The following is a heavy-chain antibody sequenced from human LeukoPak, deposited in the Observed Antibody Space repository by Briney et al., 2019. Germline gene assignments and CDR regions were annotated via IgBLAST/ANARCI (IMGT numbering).Heavy chain of an antibody. J-gene: IGHJ4*02. V-gene: IGHV4-38-2*02. CDR1: GYSISSGYY. Sequence: PETLSLTCTVSGYSISSGYYWGWIRQPPGKGLEWIGSIYHSGSTNYNPSLKSRVTISVDTSKNQFSLKLSSVTAADTAVYYCASRKGIIAAAGFGYWGQGTLDTVSS. CDR2: IYHSGST. D-gene: IGHD6-13*01. CDR3: ASRKGIIAAAGFGY.